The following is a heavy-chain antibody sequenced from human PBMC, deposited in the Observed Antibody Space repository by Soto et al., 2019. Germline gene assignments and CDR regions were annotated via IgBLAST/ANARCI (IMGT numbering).Heavy chain of an antibody. Sequence: ASVKVSCKVSGYTLTELSMHWVRQAPGKGLEWMGGFDPEDGETIYAQKFQGRVTMTEDTSTDTAYMELSSLRSEDTAAYYCAGYGSTSPPCLDYWGQGTLVTVSS. CDR2: FDPEDGET. CDR1: GYTLTELS. V-gene: IGHV1-24*01. CDR3: AGYGSTSPPCLDY. J-gene: IGHJ4*02. D-gene: IGHD3-10*01.